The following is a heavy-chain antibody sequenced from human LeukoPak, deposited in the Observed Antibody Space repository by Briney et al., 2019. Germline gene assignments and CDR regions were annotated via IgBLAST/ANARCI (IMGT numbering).Heavy chain of an antibody. D-gene: IGHD1-26*01. CDR1: GFTFSSYA. V-gene: IGHV3-30-3*01. J-gene: IGHJ4*02. CDR3: ARSGSPLPVEFDH. CDR2: ISYDGSNK. Sequence: GRSLRLSCAASGFTFSSYAMHWVRQAPGKGLEWVAVISYDGSNKYYADSVKGRFTISRDNSKNTLYLQMNSLRAEDTAVYYCARSGSPLPVEFDHWGQGTLVTVSS.